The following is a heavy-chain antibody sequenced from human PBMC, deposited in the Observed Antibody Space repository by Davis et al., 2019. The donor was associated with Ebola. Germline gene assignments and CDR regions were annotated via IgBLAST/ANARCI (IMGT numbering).Heavy chain of an antibody. CDR3: ARDASGYPDH. J-gene: IGHJ4*02. Sequence: SCAASGFTFSNAWMSWVRQAPGKGLEWVGRIKTNADAGTTGYAAPVKGRFTISRDDAEKTLYLQMNSLRDEDTAVYYCARDASGYPDHWGQGTLVTVSS. V-gene: IGHV3-15*01. CDR1: GFTFSNAW. CDR2: IKTNADAGTT. D-gene: IGHD5-12*01.